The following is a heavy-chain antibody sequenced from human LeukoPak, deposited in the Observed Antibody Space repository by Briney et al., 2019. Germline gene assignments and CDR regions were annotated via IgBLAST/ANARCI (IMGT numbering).Heavy chain of an antibody. CDR3: AREATMIVVVPGAFDY. CDR2: IKQDGSEK. J-gene: IGHJ4*02. CDR1: GFTFSSYW. D-gene: IGHD3-22*01. Sequence: GSLRLSCAASGFTFSSYWMSWVRQAPGKGLEWVANIKQDGSEKYYVDSVKGRFTISRDNAKNSLYLQMNSLRAEDTAVYYCAREATMIVVVPGAFDYWGQGTLVTVSS. V-gene: IGHV3-7*01.